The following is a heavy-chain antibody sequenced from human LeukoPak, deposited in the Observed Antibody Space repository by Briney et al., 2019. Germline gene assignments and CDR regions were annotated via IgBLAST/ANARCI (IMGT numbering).Heavy chain of an antibody. CDR3: ARDYGVWGGYYNWFDP. CDR1: GGSISSGSYY. J-gene: IGHJ5*02. V-gene: IGHV4-61*02. CDR2: IYTSGST. Sequence: SQTLSLTCTVSGGSISSGSYYWSWIRQPAGKGLEWIGRIYTSGSTNYNPSLKSRVTISVDTSKNQFSLKLSSVTAADTAVYYCARDYGVWGGYYNWFDPWGQGTLVTVSS. D-gene: IGHD3-3*01.